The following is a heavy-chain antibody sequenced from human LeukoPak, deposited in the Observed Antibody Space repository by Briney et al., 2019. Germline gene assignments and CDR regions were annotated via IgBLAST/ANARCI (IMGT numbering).Heavy chain of an antibody. CDR1: GFTFSSYG. D-gene: IGHD4-11*01. V-gene: IGHV3-30*02. J-gene: IGHJ4*02. Sequence: GGSLRLSCAASGFTFSSYGMHWVRQAPGKGLEWVAFIRYDGSNKYYADSVKGRLTISRDNSKNTLYLQMNSLRAEDTAVYYCAGSGTVTTYYFDYWGQGTLVTVSS. CDR2: IRYDGSNK. CDR3: AGSGTVTTYYFDY.